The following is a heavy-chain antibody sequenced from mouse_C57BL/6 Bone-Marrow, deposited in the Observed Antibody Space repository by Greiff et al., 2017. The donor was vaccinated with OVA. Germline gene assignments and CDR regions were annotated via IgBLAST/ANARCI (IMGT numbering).Heavy chain of an antibody. CDR3: ARRGYSNFPFAY. V-gene: IGHV5-17*01. Sequence: EVKLMESGGGLVKPGGSLKLSCAASGFTFSDYGMHWVRQAPEKGLEWVAYISSGSSTIYYADTVKGRFTISRDNAKNTLFLQMTSLRSEDTARYYCARRGYSNFPFAYWGQGTLVTVSA. D-gene: IGHD2-5*01. CDR1: GFTFSDYG. CDR2: ISSGSSTI. J-gene: IGHJ3*01.